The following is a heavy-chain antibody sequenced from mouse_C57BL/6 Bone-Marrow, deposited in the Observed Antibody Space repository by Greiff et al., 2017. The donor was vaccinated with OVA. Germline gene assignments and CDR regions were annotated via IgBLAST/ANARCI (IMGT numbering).Heavy chain of an antibody. V-gene: IGHV5-12*01. CDR2: ISNGGGST. J-gene: IGHJ2*01. CDR1: GFTFSDYY. CDR3: ARHVYYGYYFDY. Sequence: EVQLQESGGGLVQPGGSLKLSCAASGFTFSDYYMYWVRQTPEKRLEWVAYISNGGGSTYYPDTVKGRFTISRDNAKNTLYLQMSRLKSEDTAMYYCARHVYYGYYFDYWGQGTTLTVSS. D-gene: IGHD2-2*01.